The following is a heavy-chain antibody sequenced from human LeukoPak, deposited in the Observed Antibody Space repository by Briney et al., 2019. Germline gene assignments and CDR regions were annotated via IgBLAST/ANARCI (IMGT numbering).Heavy chain of an antibody. Sequence: GGSLRLSCAAPGFRFSGYGINWVRQASGQGLEWVGRMRSKTNDYTTTYAASVRGRFTVSRDDSKNTAYLQMNSLKIEDTAVYYCTRGGTTDQYFDYWGQGTLVTVSS. V-gene: IGHV3-73*01. CDR3: TRGGTTDQYFDY. CDR1: GFRFSGYG. J-gene: IGHJ4*02. D-gene: IGHD1-14*01. CDR2: MRSKTNDYTT.